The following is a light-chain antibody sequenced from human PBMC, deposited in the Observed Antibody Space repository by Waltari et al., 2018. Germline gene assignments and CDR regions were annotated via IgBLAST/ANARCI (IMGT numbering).Light chain of an antibody. CDR2: AAS. CDR3: QQGYSIPVT. CDR1: QSISIY. V-gene: IGKV1-39*01. J-gene: IGKJ2*01. Sequence: DVQMTQSPSFLSAAVGDRVHITCRTSQSISIYLNWYQQRPGKAPKFLIYAASSLQSGVPSRFSGSGSGTDFTLTISSLQPEDFATYYCQQGYSIPVTFGQGTKLEI.